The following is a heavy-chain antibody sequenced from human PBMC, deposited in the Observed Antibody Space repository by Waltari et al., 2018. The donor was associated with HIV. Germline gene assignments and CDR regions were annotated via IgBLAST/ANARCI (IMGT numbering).Heavy chain of an antibody. CDR2: MYSGGST. CDR3: ARQASGYYFDY. J-gene: IGHJ4*02. Sequence: EVQLVEAGGGLIQPGGSLILSCAASVFTPSSNYMGWVRQAPGKGREWVSVMYSGGSTYYADSVKGRFTISRDNSKNTLYLQMNSLRAEDTAVYYCARQASGYYFDYWGQGTLVTVSS. CDR1: VFTPSSNY. V-gene: IGHV3-53*01. D-gene: IGHD3-3*01.